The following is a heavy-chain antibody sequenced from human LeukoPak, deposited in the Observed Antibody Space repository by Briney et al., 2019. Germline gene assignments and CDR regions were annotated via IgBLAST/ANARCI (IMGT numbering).Heavy chain of an antibody. J-gene: IGHJ4*02. V-gene: IGHV3-48*03. CDR2: ISSSGSTI. CDR1: GFTVSSYE. Sequence: PGGSLRLSCAASGFTVSSYEMNWVRQAPGKGLEWVSYISSSGSTIYYADSVKGRFTISRDSAKNSLYLQMSSLRAEGTAVYYCARESSGNYYVGFDYWGQGTLVTVSS. CDR3: ARESSGNYYVGFDY. D-gene: IGHD1-26*01.